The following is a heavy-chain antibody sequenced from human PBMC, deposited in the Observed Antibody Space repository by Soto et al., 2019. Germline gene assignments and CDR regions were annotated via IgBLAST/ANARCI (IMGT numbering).Heavy chain of an antibody. CDR1: GFSFSSST. J-gene: IGHJ3*02. Sequence: EVQLVESGGGLVQPGGSLRLSCAASGFSFSSSTLNWVRQAPGKGLEWVSAISTLYNYIYYADSVKGQFTISRDNAKNSLYLQMNSLRAEDTAVYYCARGRDHAFDIWGQGTMVTVSS. CDR2: ISTLYNYI. D-gene: IGHD2-21*02. CDR3: ARGRDHAFDI. V-gene: IGHV3-21*01.